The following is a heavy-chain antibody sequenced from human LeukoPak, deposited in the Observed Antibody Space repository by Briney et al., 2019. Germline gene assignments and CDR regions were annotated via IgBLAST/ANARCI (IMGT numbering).Heavy chain of an antibody. D-gene: IGHD4-17*01. CDR3: SRDLLTSVTTG. J-gene: IGHJ4*02. CDR1: GFSFSSYW. Sequence: GGSLRLSCAASGFSFSSYWMSWVRQAPGKGLEWAANIKQDGSEKYYVDSVKGRFTISRDNAKNSLYLQMNSLRAEDTAVYYCSRDLLTSVTTGWGQGTLVTVSS. V-gene: IGHV3-7*01. CDR2: IKQDGSEK.